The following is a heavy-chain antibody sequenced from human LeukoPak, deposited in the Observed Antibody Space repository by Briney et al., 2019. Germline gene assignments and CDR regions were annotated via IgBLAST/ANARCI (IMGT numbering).Heavy chain of an antibody. CDR1: GFTFSGYY. J-gene: IGHJ6*03. V-gene: IGHV3-11*01. CDR2: INPSGSTI. Sequence: GGSLRLSCEGSGFTFSGYYMSWIRQAPGKGLEWLSYINPSGSTIYYADSVKGRFTISRDNAKKSLDLQMYSLRAEDTAVYYCARVRGSGFCSGSSCAKDPGYYYYMDVWGKGTTVTVSS. CDR3: ARVRGSGFCSGSSCAKDPGYYYYMDV. D-gene: IGHD2-2*01.